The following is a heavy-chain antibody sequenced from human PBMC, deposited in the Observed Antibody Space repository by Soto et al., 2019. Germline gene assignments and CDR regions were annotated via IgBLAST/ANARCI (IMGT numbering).Heavy chain of an antibody. D-gene: IGHD6-13*01. CDR1: GFAFDAYW. CDR3: TRGPRPSSAGTGAY. CDR2: IDYDGTTT. Sequence: EVHLVESGGGLVQPGGSLRLSCVASGFAFDAYWMHWVRQVPGEGPVWVSRIDYDGTTTTYADSVKGRFTISRDNAKNTLYLQMHSLRAEDTGGYYCTRGPRPSSAGTGAYWGQGTLVTVSS. V-gene: IGHV3-74*01. J-gene: IGHJ4*02.